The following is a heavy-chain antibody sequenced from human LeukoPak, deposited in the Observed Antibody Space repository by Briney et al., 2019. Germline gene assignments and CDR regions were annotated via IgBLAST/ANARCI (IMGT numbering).Heavy chain of an antibody. CDR2: INTNTGRP. D-gene: IGHD6-13*01. J-gene: IGHJ4*02. V-gene: IGHV7-4-1*02. Sequence: ASVKVCFKASGYTFTCYAMNWVRQPPAQGLEWMGFINTNTGRPTYAHGFTGRVVFSFDSSFTTPSLHINSLKPKDTAGYDFTSRIGDSSSEPYLLLNYWGQGTLVTVSS. CDR1: GYTFTCYA. CDR3: TSRIGDSSSEPYLLLNY.